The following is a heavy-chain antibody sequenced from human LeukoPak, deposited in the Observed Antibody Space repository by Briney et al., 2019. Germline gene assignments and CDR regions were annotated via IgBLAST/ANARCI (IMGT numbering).Heavy chain of an antibody. Sequence: GGSLRLSCAASGFTFSSYGMHWVRQAPGKGLEWVAVIWYDGSNKYFAGSVKGRFTISRDNSKNTLYLQMNSLRAEDTAVYYCARDGVRSGYHEGPDYWGQGTLVTVSS. J-gene: IGHJ4*02. CDR2: IWYDGSNK. CDR3: ARDGVRSGYHEGPDY. CDR1: GFTFSSYG. D-gene: IGHD3-22*01. V-gene: IGHV3-33*01.